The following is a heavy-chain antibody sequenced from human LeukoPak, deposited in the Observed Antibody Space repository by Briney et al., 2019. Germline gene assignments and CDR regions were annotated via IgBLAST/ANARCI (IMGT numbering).Heavy chain of an antibody. CDR2: ISSSSSTI. CDR3: ARDNSYGHFDY. J-gene: IGHJ4*02. CDR1: GFTFSSYS. Sequence: PGGSLRLSCAASGFTFSSYSMNWVRQAPGKGREWVSYISSSSSTIFYADSVKGRFTISRDNAKNSLYLQMNSLRAEDTAVYYCARDNSYGHFDYWGQGTLVTVSS. V-gene: IGHV3-48*01. D-gene: IGHD5-18*01.